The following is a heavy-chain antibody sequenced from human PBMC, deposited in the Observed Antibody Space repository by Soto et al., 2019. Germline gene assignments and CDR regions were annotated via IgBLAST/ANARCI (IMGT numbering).Heavy chain of an antibody. CDR3: ARGGYYDNSWGKLSHYGLDV. V-gene: IGHV1-18*01. D-gene: IGHD3-16*01. CDR1: GYTFIRYG. Sequence: QVQLAQSANEVKKPGASVRVSCKAAGYTFIRYGIAWVRQAPGQGLEWMGWISPYNDYTVYAQKIQGRVSMTADTATRTVYMNLRGVKSDDAAVYYCARGGYYDNSWGKLSHYGLDVWGQGTSVSVSS. CDR2: ISPYNDYT. J-gene: IGHJ6*02.